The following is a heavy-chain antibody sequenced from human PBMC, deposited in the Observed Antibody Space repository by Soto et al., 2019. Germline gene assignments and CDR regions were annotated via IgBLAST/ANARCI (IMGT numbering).Heavy chain of an antibody. CDR2: IYYSGST. CDR1: GGPISSYY. J-gene: IGHJ6*03. CDR3: ARRIKITIFGVPPKYYYYYMDV. V-gene: IGHV4-59*01. Sequence: PSETLSLTCTVSGGPISSYYWSWIRQPPGKGLEWIGYIYYSGSTNYNPSLKSRVTISVDTSKNQFSLKLSSVTAADTAVYYCARRIKITIFGVPPKYYYYYMDVWGKGTTVTVSS. D-gene: IGHD3-3*01.